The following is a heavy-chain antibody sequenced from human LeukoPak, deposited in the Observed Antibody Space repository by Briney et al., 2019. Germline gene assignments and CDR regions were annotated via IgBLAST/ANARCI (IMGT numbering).Heavy chain of an antibody. Sequence: GGSLRLSCAASGFTFSSYAMHWVRQAPGKGLEWVAVISYDGSNKYYADSVKGRFTISRDNSKNTLYLQMNSLRAEDTAVYYCAREYSSGWFNYFNYWGQGTLVTVSS. D-gene: IGHD6-19*01. J-gene: IGHJ4*02. V-gene: IGHV3-30*04. CDR3: AREYSSGWFNYFNY. CDR2: ISYDGSNK. CDR1: GFTFSSYA.